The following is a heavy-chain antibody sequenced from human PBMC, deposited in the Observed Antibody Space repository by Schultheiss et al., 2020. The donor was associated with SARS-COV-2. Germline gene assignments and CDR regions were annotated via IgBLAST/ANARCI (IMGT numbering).Heavy chain of an antibody. V-gene: IGHV4-4*02. D-gene: IGHD6-19*01. CDR3: ARLYSSGWKGAFDI. J-gene: IGHJ3*02. Sequence: SETLSLTCAVSGGSISSSNWWSWVRQPPGKGLEWIGEIYHSGSTNYNPSLKSRVTISVDKSKNQFSLKLSSVTAADTAVYYCARLYSSGWKGAFDIWGQGTMVTVSS. CDR2: IYHSGST. CDR1: GGSISSSNW.